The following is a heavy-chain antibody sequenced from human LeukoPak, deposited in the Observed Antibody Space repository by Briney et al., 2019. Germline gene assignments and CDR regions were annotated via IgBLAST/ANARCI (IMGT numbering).Heavy chain of an antibody. CDR1: GGSITDTYYY. Sequence: SGTLSLTCTVSGGSITDTYYYWGWIRQPPGKGLEWVGTVYYTGNTYYHPSLKSRVTISVDASNNQFSLNLRYVTATDTAVYYCARIAVVVRDRDLIAEYFQYWGQGSLVTVSS. J-gene: IGHJ1*01. CDR3: ARIAVVVRDRDLIAEYFQY. D-gene: IGHD3-3*01. V-gene: IGHV4-39*01. CDR2: VYYTGNT.